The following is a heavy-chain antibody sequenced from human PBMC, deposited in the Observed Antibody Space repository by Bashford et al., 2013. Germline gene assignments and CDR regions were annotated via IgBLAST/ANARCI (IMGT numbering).Heavy chain of an antibody. CDR2: IIPIFGTA. Sequence: SVKVSCKASGGTFSSYAISWVRQAPGQGLEWMGGIIPIFGTANYAQKFQGRVTITADKSTSTAYMELSSLRSEDTAVYYCARAPYGDREVTRFRYFDLWGRGTLVTVSS. V-gene: IGHV1-69*06. J-gene: IGHJ2*01. CDR1: GGTFSSYA. CDR3: ARAPYGDREVTRFRYFDL. D-gene: IGHD2-21*02.